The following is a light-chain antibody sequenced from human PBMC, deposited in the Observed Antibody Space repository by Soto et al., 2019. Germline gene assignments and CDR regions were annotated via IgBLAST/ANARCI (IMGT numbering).Light chain of an antibody. Sequence: QSALTQPPSASGSPGQSVTISCTGTSSDVGGYNYFSWYQQHPGKAPKLMIYEVSKRPSGVPDRFSGSKSGNTASLTVSGLEAEDEADYYCSSYAGSNSYVFGTGTKLTVL. CDR1: SSDVGGYNY. CDR3: SSYAGSNSYV. CDR2: EVS. V-gene: IGLV2-8*01. J-gene: IGLJ1*01.